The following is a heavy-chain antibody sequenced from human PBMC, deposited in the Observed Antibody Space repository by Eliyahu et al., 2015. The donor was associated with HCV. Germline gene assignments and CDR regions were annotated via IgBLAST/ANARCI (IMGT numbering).Heavy chain of an antibody. CDR3: ARGRPRILDSAARRKPEYFQH. CDR2: INHSGST. J-gene: IGHJ1*01. D-gene: IGHD5-18*01. Sequence: GLEWIGEINHSGSTNYNPSLKSRVTISVDTSKNQFSLKLSSVTAADTAVYYCARGRPRILDSAARRKPEYFQHWGQGTLVTVSS. V-gene: IGHV4-34*01.